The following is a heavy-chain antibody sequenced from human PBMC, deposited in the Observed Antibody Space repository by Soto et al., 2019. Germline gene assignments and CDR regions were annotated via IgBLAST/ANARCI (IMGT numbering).Heavy chain of an antibody. D-gene: IGHD2-8*01. V-gene: IGHV3-30*18. J-gene: IGHJ6*02. Sequence: QVQLVESGGGVVQPGRSLRLSCAASGFTFSRYGMHWVRQAPGKGLEWVAVISYDGSNKYYADSVKGRFTISRDNSKNTLYLQMNSLRAEDTAVYYCAKDAHCTNGACYRRIYYSGMDVWGQGTTVTVSS. CDR1: GFTFSRYG. CDR3: AKDAHCTNGACYRRIYYSGMDV. CDR2: ISYDGSNK.